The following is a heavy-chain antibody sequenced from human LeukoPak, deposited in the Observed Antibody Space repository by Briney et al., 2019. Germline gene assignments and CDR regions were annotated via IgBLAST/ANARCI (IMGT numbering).Heavy chain of an antibody. V-gene: IGHV1-46*01. D-gene: IGHD2-2*01. Sequence: ASVKVSCKASGYTFTSYYMHWVRQAPGQGLEWMGISNPSGGSTNYAQKFQGRVTMTRDTSTSTVYMELSSLRSEDTAVYYCARSLGYCSSTSCSPGRYYGMDVWGKGTTVTVSS. CDR1: GYTFTSYY. CDR2: SNPSGGST. CDR3: ARSLGYCSSTSCSPGRYYGMDV. J-gene: IGHJ6*04.